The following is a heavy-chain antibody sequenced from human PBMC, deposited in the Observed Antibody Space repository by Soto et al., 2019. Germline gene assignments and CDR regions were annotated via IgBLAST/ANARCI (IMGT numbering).Heavy chain of an antibody. CDR1: GFTFSNAW. V-gene: IGHV3-15*01. J-gene: IGHJ3*02. D-gene: IGHD7-27*01. Sequence: GGSLRLSCAASGFTFSNAWMSWVRQAPGKGLEWVGRIKSKTDGGTTDYAAPVKGRFTISRDDSKNTLYLQMNSLKTEDTAVYYCTTDPLNWGKGMVAFDIWGQGTMVTVSS. CDR3: TTDPLNWGKGMVAFDI. CDR2: IKSKTDGGTT.